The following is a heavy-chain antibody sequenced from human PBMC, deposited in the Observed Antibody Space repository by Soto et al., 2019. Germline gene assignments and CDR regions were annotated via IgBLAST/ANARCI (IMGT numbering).Heavy chain of an antibody. J-gene: IGHJ4*02. CDR1: GGSFRGYY. CDR3: ARGSRDHTSDYYDSSGYLTSYFDY. Sequence: ASETLSLTCTVFGGSFRGYYWSWIRQPPGKGLEWIGEINQSGSANYHPSLKSRVTIPLDTSKNQFSLKLSSVTAADTAVYYCARGSRDHTSDYYDSSGYLTSYFDYWGQGTQVTVSS. V-gene: IGHV4-34*01. D-gene: IGHD3-22*01. CDR2: INQSGSA.